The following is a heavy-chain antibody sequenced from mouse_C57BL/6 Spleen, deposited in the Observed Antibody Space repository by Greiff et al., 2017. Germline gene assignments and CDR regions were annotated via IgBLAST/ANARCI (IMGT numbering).Heavy chain of an antibody. J-gene: IGHJ1*03. D-gene: IGHD1-1*01. Sequence: QVQLQQPGAELVKPGASVKLSCKASGYTFTSYWMQWVKQRPGQGLEWIGEIDPSDSYTNYNQKFKGKATLTVDTSSSTAYMQLSSLTSEDSAVYYCARGRITTVVPYFDVWGTGTTVTVSS. CDR1: GYTFTSYW. CDR3: ARGRITTVVPYFDV. V-gene: IGHV1-50*01. CDR2: IDPSDSYT.